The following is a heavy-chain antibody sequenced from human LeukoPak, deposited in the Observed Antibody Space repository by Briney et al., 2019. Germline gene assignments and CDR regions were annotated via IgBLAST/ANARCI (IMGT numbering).Heavy chain of an antibody. CDR2: IYSSGST. J-gene: IGHJ5*02. CDR1: GGSMSSYY. CDR3: ARADPNASGYFYRFNWFDP. D-gene: IGHD3-10*01. V-gene: IGHV4-59*01. Sequence: SETLSLTCTVSGGSMSSYYWNWVRQPPGKGLERIGNIYSSGSTDYNPSLKSRVTISLDTSKFQFSLRLNSVTAADTAVYYCARADPNASGYFYRFNWFDPWGQGTLVTVSS.